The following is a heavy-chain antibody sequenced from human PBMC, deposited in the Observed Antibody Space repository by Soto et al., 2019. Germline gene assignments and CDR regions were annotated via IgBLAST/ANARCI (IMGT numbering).Heavy chain of an antibody. CDR3: ASTGSGSYGIDP. V-gene: IGHV4-31*03. CDR2: IYYSGST. J-gene: IGHJ5*02. D-gene: IGHD3-10*01. CDR1: GGSISSGGYY. Sequence: SETLSLTCTVSGGSISSGGYYWSWIRQHPEKGLEWIGYIYYSGSTYYNPSLKSRVTISADTSKNQFFLKLSSVTAADTAVYYCASTGSGSYGIDPWGQGTLVTVS.